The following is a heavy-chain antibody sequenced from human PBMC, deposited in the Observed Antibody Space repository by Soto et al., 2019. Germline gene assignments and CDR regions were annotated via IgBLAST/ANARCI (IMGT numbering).Heavy chain of an antibody. Sequence: PGESLKISCMGSGYSFGTYWIAWVRQMPGKGLECMGSFYPGDSETTYSPSFQGQVTFSADKSIGTAYLQWSSLKASDTAMYYCARAGKGGSHFYGMDVWGQGTTVTVSS. V-gene: IGHV5-51*01. CDR2: FYPGDSET. CDR3: ARAGKGGSHFYGMDV. D-gene: IGHD1-26*01. CDR1: GYSFGTYW. J-gene: IGHJ6*02.